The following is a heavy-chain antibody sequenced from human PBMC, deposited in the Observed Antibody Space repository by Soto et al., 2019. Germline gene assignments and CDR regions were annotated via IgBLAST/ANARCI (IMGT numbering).Heavy chain of an antibody. V-gene: IGHV4-59*01. D-gene: IGHD2-21*02. Sequence: SETLSLTCTVSGGSIRSYYWSWIRQSPGKGLEWIGYIYYGGSTDYNPSLKSRVSFSLDTSKNQFSLKPTSVTAADTAVYYCARTEYGDLYYFGYWGQGTLVTVSS. CDR2: IYYGGST. CDR1: GGSIRSYY. J-gene: IGHJ4*02. CDR3: ARTEYGDLYYFGY.